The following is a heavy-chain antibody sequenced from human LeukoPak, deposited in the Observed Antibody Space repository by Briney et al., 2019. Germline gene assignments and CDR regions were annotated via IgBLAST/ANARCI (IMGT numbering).Heavy chain of an antibody. CDR1: GGTFSSYA. Sequence: SVKVSCKASGGTFSSYAISWVRQAPGQGLEWMGRIIPIFGIANYAQKFQGRVTITADKSTSTAYMELSSLRSEDTAVYYYVHIVVVPAAIGDYYYYGMDVWGQGTTVTASS. J-gene: IGHJ6*02. CDR3: VHIVVVPAAIGDYYYYGMDV. V-gene: IGHV1-69*04. CDR2: IIPIFGIA. D-gene: IGHD2-2*01.